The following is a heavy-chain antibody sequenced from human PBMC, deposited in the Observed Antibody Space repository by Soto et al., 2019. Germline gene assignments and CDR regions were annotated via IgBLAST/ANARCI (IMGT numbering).Heavy chain of an antibody. CDR2: IYWDDDK. Sequence: QITLKESGPSLVKPTETLTLTCTFSGFSLSSSGVGVAWIRQPPGKPLEWLALIYWDDDKYTSPSLKSRLTITKHTTKTQVVLLMTTMDPVDTATYFWVHLLTGGRFDSLGQGTLVTLSS. V-gene: IGHV2-5*02. D-gene: IGHD7-27*01. J-gene: IGHJ4*02. CDR3: VHLLTGGRFDS. CDR1: GFSLSSSGVG.